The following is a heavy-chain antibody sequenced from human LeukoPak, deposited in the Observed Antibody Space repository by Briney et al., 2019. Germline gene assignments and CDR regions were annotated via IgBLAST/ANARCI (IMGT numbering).Heavy chain of an antibody. J-gene: IGHJ6*02. CDR3: ARLNRNYYGMDV. V-gene: IGHV4-59*01. CDR2: IYYSGSI. CDR1: GGSISNYY. Sequence: PSETLSLTCTVSGGSISNYYWSWIRQPPGKGLEWIGYIYYSGSINYNPSLKSRLTISVDTSKNQFSLKLSSVTAADTAVYYCARLNRNYYGMDVWGQGTTVTVSS.